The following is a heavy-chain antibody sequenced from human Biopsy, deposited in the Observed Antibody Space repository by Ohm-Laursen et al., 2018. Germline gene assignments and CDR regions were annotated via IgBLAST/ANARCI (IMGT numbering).Heavy chain of an antibody. CDR3: AADADGYYTEFDY. V-gene: IGHV1-69*04. Sequence: GASVNVSCKISGGPSSNYAFSWVRQAPGQGLEWVGRIVPILGHLNYAQRFQGRVSITADKSTTYVYMELSRLTSGDTAVYYCAADADGYYTEFDYWGPGTLVTVSS. J-gene: IGHJ4*02. CDR2: IVPILGHL. D-gene: IGHD3-3*01. CDR1: GGPSSNYA.